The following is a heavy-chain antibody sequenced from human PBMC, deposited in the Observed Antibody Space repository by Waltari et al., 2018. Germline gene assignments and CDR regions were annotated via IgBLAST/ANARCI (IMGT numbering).Heavy chain of an antibody. J-gene: IGHJ4*02. CDR1: GLNFGSDS. CDR2: IRSSSSTI. D-gene: IGHD2-15*01. V-gene: IGHV3-48*04. CDR3: ARDPVVTTSDY. Sequence: EVQLVESGGGLVQPGGCLRLSCAASGLNFGSDSMNWARQAPGKGLEWVAYIRSSSSTIYYADSVKGRFTISRDNAKNSLYLQMNSLRAEDTAVYYCARDPVVTTSDYWGQVTLVTVSS.